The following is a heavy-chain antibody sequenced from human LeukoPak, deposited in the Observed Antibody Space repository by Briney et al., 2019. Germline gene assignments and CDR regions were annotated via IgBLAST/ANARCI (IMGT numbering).Heavy chain of an antibody. CDR2: ISWNSGNI. J-gene: IGHJ4*02. Sequence: GGSLRLSCAASGFTFDDYAMHWVRQAPGKGLEWVSGISWNSGNIGYADSVKGRFTISRDNAKNSLYLQMNSLRAEDTALYYCAKSGSYRGGFFDYWGQGTLVTVSS. V-gene: IGHV3-9*01. CDR1: GFTFDDYA. D-gene: IGHD1-26*01. CDR3: AKSGSYRGGFFDY.